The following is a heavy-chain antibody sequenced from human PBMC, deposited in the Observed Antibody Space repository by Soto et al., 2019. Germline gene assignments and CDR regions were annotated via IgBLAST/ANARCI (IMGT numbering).Heavy chain of an antibody. CDR1: GFTFTRYS. V-gene: IGHV3-21*01. Sequence: EVQLVESGGGLVKPGGSLRLSCAASGFTFTRYSMNWVRQAPGKGLEWVSSISSPTNYIYYADSMKGRFTVSRDNAKNSVYLEMNSLSAEDTAVYYCARESEDLTSNFDYWGQGTLVTVSS. CDR3: ARESEDLTSNFDY. CDR2: ISSPTNYI. J-gene: IGHJ4*02.